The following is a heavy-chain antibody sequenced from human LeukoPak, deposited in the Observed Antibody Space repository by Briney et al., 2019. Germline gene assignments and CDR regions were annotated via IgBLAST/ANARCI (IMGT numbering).Heavy chain of an antibody. CDR2: IKHSGST. Sequence: SETLSLTCAVYGGSFSGYYWSWIRQPPGKGLEWIGEIKHSGSTNYNPSLKSRVTISVDTSKNQFSLKLSSVTAADTAVYYCARGGNIVVVVAATRGAFDIWGQGTMVTVSS. CDR1: GGSFSGYY. J-gene: IGHJ3*02. V-gene: IGHV4-34*01. D-gene: IGHD2-15*01. CDR3: ARGGNIVVVVAATRGAFDI.